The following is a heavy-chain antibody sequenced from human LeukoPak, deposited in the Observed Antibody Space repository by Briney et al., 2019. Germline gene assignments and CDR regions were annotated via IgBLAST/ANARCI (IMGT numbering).Heavy chain of an antibody. Sequence: SETLSLTCAVYGGSISNYYWSWIRQPPGKGLEWIGEINHSGSTHYNPSFKSRVTISVDTSKSQFSLKLSSVTAADTAIYYCAREWDVAGPDYWGQGTLVTVSS. CDR2: INHSGST. D-gene: IGHD6-19*01. CDR3: AREWDVAGPDY. J-gene: IGHJ4*02. CDR1: GGSISNYY. V-gene: IGHV4-34*01.